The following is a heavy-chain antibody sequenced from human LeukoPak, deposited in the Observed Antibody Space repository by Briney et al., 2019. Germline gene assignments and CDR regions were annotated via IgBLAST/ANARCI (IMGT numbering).Heavy chain of an antibody. CDR3: VRVYSSSWCDY. Sequence: TGGSLRLSCVASGFTVSSNYMSWVRQAPGKGLECVSGIHAGGPTYYADSVKGRFTISRDNSKNTLYLQMNSLRAEDTAVYYCVRVYSSSWCDYWGQGTLVTVSS. CDR1: GFTVSSNY. CDR2: IHAGGPT. V-gene: IGHV3-53*01. J-gene: IGHJ4*02. D-gene: IGHD6-13*01.